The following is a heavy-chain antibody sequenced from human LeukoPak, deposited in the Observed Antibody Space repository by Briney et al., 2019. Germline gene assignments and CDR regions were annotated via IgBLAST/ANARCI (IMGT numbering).Heavy chain of an antibody. D-gene: IGHD3-22*01. CDR3: ARRRYYDGSGYLE. Sequence: PSETLSLTCSVSGDSFSRSDSYWGWVRQPPGKGLEWIGTIYYSGRTYYSPSLKSRVTMSVDPSNNQFSLTLRPVTAADTAVYYCARRRYYDGSGYLEWGQGTLLSVSS. CDR1: GDSFSRSDSY. CDR2: IYYSGRT. V-gene: IGHV4-39*01. J-gene: IGHJ1*01.